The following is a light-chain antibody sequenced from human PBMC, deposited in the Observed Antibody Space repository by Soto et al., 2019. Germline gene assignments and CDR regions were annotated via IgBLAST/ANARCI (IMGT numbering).Light chain of an antibody. V-gene: IGKV1-39*01. J-gene: IGKJ2*01. CDR3: QQSYSTPYT. CDR2: AAS. CDR1: QSISSY. Sequence: DIQMTQSPSSLSASVGDRVTITCRASQSISSYLNWYQQKPGKAPKLLIYAASSLQSGVPSRFSGSGSVTDFTLTISSLQPEDCATYYYQQSYSTPYTFGQGTKLEIK.